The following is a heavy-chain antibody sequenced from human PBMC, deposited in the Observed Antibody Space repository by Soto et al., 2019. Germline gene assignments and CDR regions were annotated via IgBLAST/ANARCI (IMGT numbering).Heavy chain of an antibody. J-gene: IGHJ6*02. CDR1: GYSFTSHG. CDR3: ARDSGFGESAV. D-gene: IGHD3-10*01. V-gene: IGHV1-18*01. Sequence: QVQLVQSGAEVKKPGASVKVSCKASGYSFTSHGITWVRQAPGQGLEWMGWISAYNGHTNYAQKLQGRVTKIEDESTRTAYMELRSRGSDETAVYFCARDSGFGESAVWGQGTTVNVSS. CDR2: ISAYNGHT.